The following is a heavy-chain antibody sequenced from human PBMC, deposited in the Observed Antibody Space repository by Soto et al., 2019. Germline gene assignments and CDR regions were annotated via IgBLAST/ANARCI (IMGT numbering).Heavy chain of an antibody. J-gene: IGHJ4*02. CDR2: INHSGST. D-gene: IGHD6-13*01. CDR3: ARRARQQLVGGFDY. V-gene: IGHV4-34*01. Sequence: SETLSLTCAVYGGSFSGYYWSWIRQPPGKGLEWIGEINHSGSTNYNPSLKSRVTISVDTSKNQFSLKLSSVTAADTAVYYCARRARQQLVGGFDYWGQGTLITVSS. CDR1: GGSFSGYY.